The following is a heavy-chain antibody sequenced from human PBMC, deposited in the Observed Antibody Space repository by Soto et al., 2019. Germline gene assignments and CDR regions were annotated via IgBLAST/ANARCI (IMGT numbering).Heavy chain of an antibody. J-gene: IGHJ3*02. CDR2: LKPDGSQK. CDR1: GFSFNNYW. V-gene: IGHV3-7*04. Sequence: GGSLRLSCAASGFSFNNYWMSWVRQAPGKGLEWVANLKPDGSQKWYVDSVKGRFAISRDNAKNSLFLQMNRLRAEDTAVYYCTRGDYYDSSGPFSDAFDIWGQGTMVTVSS. D-gene: IGHD3-22*01. CDR3: TRGDYYDSSGPFSDAFDI.